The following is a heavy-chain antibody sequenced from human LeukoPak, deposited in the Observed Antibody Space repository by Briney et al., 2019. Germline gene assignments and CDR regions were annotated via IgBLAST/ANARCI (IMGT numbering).Heavy chain of an antibody. CDR3: ARGGDYDYVWGSYRIDY. V-gene: IGHV1-46*01. J-gene: IGHJ4*02. Sequence: ASVKVSCKASGYTFTSYYMHWVRQAPGQGLEWMGIINPSGGSTSYAQKFQGRVTMTRDMSTSTVYMELSSLRSEDTAVYYCARGGDYDYVWGSYRIDYWGQGTLVTVSS. CDR1: GYTFTSYY. CDR2: INPSGGST. D-gene: IGHD3-16*02.